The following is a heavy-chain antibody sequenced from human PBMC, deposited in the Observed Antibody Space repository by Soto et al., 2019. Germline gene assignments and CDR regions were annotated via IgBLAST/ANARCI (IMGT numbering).Heavy chain of an antibody. J-gene: IGHJ4*02. Sequence: XSRKVSCKASGYSFTSYGNSWVRQAPGQGPEWMGWISGHNGNTNHPQSLQGRVTMTTDTSRNTAYMELRSLRSDDTAVYYCARHRSNYYDDTVYYYFDYWGQGTLVTVSS. D-gene: IGHD3-22*01. CDR1: GYSFTSYG. CDR3: ARHRSNYYDDTVYYYFDY. CDR2: ISGHNGNT. V-gene: IGHV1-18*04.